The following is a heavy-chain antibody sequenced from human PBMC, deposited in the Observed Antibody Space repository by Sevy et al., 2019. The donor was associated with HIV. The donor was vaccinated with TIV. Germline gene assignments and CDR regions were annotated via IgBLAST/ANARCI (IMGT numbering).Heavy chain of an antibody. CDR2: ISSSSSYI. J-gene: IGHJ4*02. CDR1: GFSFSNYS. CDR3: ARVAGYDFWNGYAY. D-gene: IGHD3-3*01. Sequence: GGSLRLSCAASGFSFSNYSMNWVRQAPGKGLEWVSSISSSSSYIYYADSVKGRFTISRDNAKNSLYLQMNSLRGDDTAVYYCARVAGYDFWNGYAYWGPGTLVTVSS. V-gene: IGHV3-21*01.